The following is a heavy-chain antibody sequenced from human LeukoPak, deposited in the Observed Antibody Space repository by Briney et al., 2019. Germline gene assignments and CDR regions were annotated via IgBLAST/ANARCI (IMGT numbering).Heavy chain of an antibody. D-gene: IGHD2-15*01. V-gene: IGHV3-66*01. CDR1: GFTVSSNY. CDR2: FYTCGRT. Sequence: GGSLGLSCVASGFTVSSNYLNWVRQAPGKGLEWVSVFYTCGRTYYADSVKGRFTISRDNSKNTLYLQMNSLRAEDTAVYYCARGDRAASGFDYWGQGTLVTVST. CDR3: ARGDRAASGFDY. J-gene: IGHJ4*02.